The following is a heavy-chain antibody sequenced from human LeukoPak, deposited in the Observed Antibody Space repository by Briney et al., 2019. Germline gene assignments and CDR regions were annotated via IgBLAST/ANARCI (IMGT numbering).Heavy chain of an antibody. D-gene: IGHD6-6*01. CDR2: ISAYNGNT. J-gene: IGHJ4*02. V-gene: IGHV1-18*01. Sequence: ALVKVSCKASGYTFTSYGISWVRQAPGQGLEWMGWISAYNGNTNYAQKLQGRVTMTTDTSTSTAYMELRSLRSDDTAVYYCGKSRVTYTTSSALGYWGQGTLVTVSS. CDR3: GKSRVTYTTSSALGY. CDR1: GYTFTSYG.